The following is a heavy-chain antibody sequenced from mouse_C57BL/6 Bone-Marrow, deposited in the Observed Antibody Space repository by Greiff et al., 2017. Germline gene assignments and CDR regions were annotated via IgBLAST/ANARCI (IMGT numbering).Heavy chain of an antibody. V-gene: IGHV14-2*01. CDR2: IDPEAGET. D-gene: IGHD2-4*01. CDR1: GFNIKDYY. Sequence: EVKLQESGAELVKPGASVKLSCTASGFNIKDYYMHWVKQRTEQGLEWIGRIDPEAGETKYAPKFQGKATITADTSSNTAYLQLSSLTSEDTAVYYCAGGDYDDAMDYWGQGTSVTVSS. CDR3: AGGDYDDAMDY. J-gene: IGHJ4*01.